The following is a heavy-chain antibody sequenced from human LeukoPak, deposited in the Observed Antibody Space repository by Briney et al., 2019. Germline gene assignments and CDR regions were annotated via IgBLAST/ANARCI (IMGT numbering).Heavy chain of an antibody. D-gene: IGHD4-17*01. CDR1: GGSFSGYF. Sequence: PSETLSLTCAVYGGSFSGYFWSWIRQPPGKGLEWIAEINHSGSTNYNPSLKSRVTISVDTSKNQFFLKLSSVTAADTAVYYCARRNKYGDYRFFYYYYMDVWGKGTTVTVSS. V-gene: IGHV4-34*01. CDR2: INHSGST. J-gene: IGHJ6*03. CDR3: ARRNKYGDYRFFYYYYMDV.